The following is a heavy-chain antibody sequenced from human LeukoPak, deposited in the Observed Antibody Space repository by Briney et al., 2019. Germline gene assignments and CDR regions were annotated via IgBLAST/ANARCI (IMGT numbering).Heavy chain of an antibody. CDR1: GFTFSSYA. D-gene: IGHD2-2*01. V-gene: IGHV3-23*01. CDR3: AKDLGPRGAVVPAAMDV. Sequence: GGSLRLSCAASGFTFSSYAMSWVRQAPGKGLEWVSAISGSGGSTYYADSVKGRFTISRDNSKNTLYLQMNSLRAEDTAVYYCAKDLGPRGAVVPAAMDVWGQGTTVTVSS. J-gene: IGHJ6*02. CDR2: ISGSGGST.